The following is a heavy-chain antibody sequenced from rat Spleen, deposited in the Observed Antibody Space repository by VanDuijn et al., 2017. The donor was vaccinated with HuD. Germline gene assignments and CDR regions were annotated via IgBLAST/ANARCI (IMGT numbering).Heavy chain of an antibody. D-gene: IGHD2-5*01. CDR3: TRGGYFRY. CDR1: GFTFSSFP. Sequence: EVQLVESGGGLVQPGGSLKLSCAASGFTFSSFPMAWVRQTPTKGLEWVAAISYDGGSIYYRDSVKGRFTISRENVKSTLYLEMDSLRSEDMATYYCTRGGYFRYWGQGVMVTVSS. V-gene: IGHV5-46*01. CDR2: ISYDGGSI. J-gene: IGHJ2*01.